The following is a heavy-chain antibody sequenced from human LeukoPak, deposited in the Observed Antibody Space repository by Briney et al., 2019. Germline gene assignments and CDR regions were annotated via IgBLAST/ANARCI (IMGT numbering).Heavy chain of an antibody. CDR3: ARSSSSSRGGYFDY. CDR2: TYYRSKWYN. Sequence: SQTLSLTYAISGDSVSSNSAAWNWLRQSPSRGLEWLGRTYYRSKWYNDYAVSVKSRITINPDTSKNQFSLQLNSVTPEDTAVYYCARSSSSSRGGYFDYWGQGTLVTVSS. J-gene: IGHJ4*02. D-gene: IGHD6-6*01. CDR1: GDSVSSNSAA. V-gene: IGHV6-1*01.